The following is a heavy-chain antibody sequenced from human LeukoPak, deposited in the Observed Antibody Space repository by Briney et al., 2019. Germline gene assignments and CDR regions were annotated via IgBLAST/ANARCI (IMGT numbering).Heavy chain of an antibody. V-gene: IGHV3-21*01. J-gene: IGHJ3*02. CDR2: ISSSSSYI. CDR1: GFTFSSYS. CDR3: ARSSLRGYSGFDFAFDI. D-gene: IGHD5-12*01. Sequence: GGSLRLSCAASGFTFSSYSMNWVRQAPGKGLEWVSFISSSSSYIYYADSVKGRFTISRDNAKNSLYLQMNSLRAEDTAVYYCARSSLRGYSGFDFAFDIWGQGTMVIVSS.